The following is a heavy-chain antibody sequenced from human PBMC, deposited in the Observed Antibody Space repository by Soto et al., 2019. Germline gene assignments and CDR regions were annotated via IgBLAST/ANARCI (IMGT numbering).Heavy chain of an antibody. Sequence: QVQLVESGGGVVQPGRSLRLSCAASGFTFSSYGMHWVRQAPGKGLEWVAVISYDGSNKYYADSVKGRFTISRDNSKNTLYLPMNSLRAEDTAVYYCANPFGVTVDYWGQGTLVTVSS. D-gene: IGHD3-3*01. CDR3: ANPFGVTVDY. CDR2: ISYDGSNK. CDR1: GFTFSSYG. J-gene: IGHJ4*02. V-gene: IGHV3-30*18.